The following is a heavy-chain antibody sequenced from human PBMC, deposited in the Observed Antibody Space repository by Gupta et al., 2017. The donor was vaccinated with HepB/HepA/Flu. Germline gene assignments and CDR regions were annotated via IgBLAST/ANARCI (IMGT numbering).Heavy chain of an antibody. V-gene: IGHV3-30*18. CDR3: VKDGGYSYGYGEY. CDR2: ISYVGSPQ. J-gene: IGHJ4*02. Sequence: QVQLVESGGGVVQPGRSLRLSCAASGFTFNKYGMHWVRQAPGKGLEWMAVISYVGSPQYYADSVKGRFTISRDNLKNTLYLQMDSLRAEDTAVYDGVKDGGYSYGYGEYWGQGALGTVS. CDR1: GFTFNKYG. D-gene: IGHD5-18*01.